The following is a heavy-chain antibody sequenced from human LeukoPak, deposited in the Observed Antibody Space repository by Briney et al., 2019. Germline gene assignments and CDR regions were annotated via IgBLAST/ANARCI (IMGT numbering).Heavy chain of an antibody. CDR2: IRYDGSNK. Sequence: PGGSLRLSCAASGFTFSDSYMTWIRQAPGKGLEWVAFIRYDGSNKYYADSVKGRFTISRDNSKNTLYLQMNSLRAEDAAVYFCAKAPVTSCRGAYCYPFDSWGQGTLVTVSS. D-gene: IGHD2-21*01. V-gene: IGHV3-30*02. CDR3: AKAPVTSCRGAYCYPFDS. J-gene: IGHJ4*02. CDR1: GFTFSDSY.